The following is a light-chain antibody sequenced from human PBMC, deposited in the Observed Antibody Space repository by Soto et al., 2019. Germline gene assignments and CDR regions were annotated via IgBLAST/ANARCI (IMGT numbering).Light chain of an antibody. J-gene: IGKJ1*01. CDR1: QSVSSN. V-gene: IGKV3-15*01. CDR3: QQYSNWPWT. Sequence: IMMTQSPATLSVSPGARAPLSCRASQSVSSNFAWFQQKPGQAPRLLIYGASTRATGIPARFSGSGSGTEFTLTISSLQSEDFAVYYCQQYSNWPWTFGQGTKVDIK. CDR2: GAS.